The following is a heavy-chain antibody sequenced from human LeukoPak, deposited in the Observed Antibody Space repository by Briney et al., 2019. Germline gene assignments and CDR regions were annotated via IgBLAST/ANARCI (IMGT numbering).Heavy chain of an antibody. CDR2: FDPEDGET. D-gene: IGHD1-14*01. CDR3: VGADGTYGNQGPDY. J-gene: IGHJ4*02. Sequence: GASVKVSCKVSGYTLTELSMHWVRQAPGKGLEWMGGFDPEDGETIYAQKFQGRVTMTEDTSTDTAYMELSSLRSEDTAVYYCVGADGTYGNQGPDYWGQGTLVTVSS. V-gene: IGHV1-24*01. CDR1: GYTLTELS.